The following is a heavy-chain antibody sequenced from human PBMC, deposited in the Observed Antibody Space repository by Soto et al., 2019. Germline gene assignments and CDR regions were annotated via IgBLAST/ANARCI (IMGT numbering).Heavy chain of an antibody. J-gene: IGHJ6*02. CDR1: GFTFSSYG. CDR2: IWYDGSNK. V-gene: IGHV3-33*01. CDR3: ARDLFLGDPIGMDV. D-gene: IGHD3-3*01. Sequence: GGSLRLSCAASGFTFSSYGMHWVRQAPGKGLEWVAVIWYDGSNKYYADSVKGRFTISRDNSKNTLYLQMNSLRAEDTAVYYCARDLFLGDPIGMDVWGQGTTVTVSS.